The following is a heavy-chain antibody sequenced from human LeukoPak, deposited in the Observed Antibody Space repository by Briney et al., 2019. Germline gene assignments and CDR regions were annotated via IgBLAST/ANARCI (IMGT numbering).Heavy chain of an antibody. J-gene: IGHJ4*02. Sequence: SETLSLTCTVSSYSISSGYYWGWIRQPPGKGLEWIGSVYHGGSTYYNPSLKSRVTISVDTSKNGFSLKLSSVTAADTAVYYCARRIYSGYADIWGQGTLLTVSS. CDR1: SYSISSGYY. D-gene: IGHD5-12*01. CDR3: ARRIYSGYADI. CDR2: VYHGGST. V-gene: IGHV4-38-2*02.